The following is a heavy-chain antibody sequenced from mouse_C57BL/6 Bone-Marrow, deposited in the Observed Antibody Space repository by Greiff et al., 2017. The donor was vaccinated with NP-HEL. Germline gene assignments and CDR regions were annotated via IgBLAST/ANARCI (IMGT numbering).Heavy chain of an antibody. CDR2: IYPGDGDT. CDR3: ARRDYGSSRYYYAMDY. Sequence: QVQLQQSGPELVKPGASVKISCKASGYAFSSSWMNWVKQRPGKGLEWIGRIYPGDGDTNYNGKFKGKATLTADKSSSTAYMQLSSLTSEDSAVYFCARRDYGSSRYYYAMDYWGQGTSVTVSS. J-gene: IGHJ4*01. CDR1: GYAFSSSW. D-gene: IGHD1-1*01. V-gene: IGHV1-82*01.